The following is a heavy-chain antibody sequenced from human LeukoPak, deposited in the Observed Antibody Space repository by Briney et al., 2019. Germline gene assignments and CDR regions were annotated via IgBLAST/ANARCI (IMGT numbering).Heavy chain of an antibody. CDR2: ISGSGGST. J-gene: IGHJ6*03. Sequence: PGGSLRLSCAASGFTFSSYAMSWVRQAPGKRLEWVSAISGSGGSTYYADSVKGRFTISRDNSKNTLYLQMNSLRAEDTAVYYCAKDRSGLLWFGDLYGAYYYYYMDVWGKGTTVTVSS. V-gene: IGHV3-23*01. D-gene: IGHD3-10*01. CDR1: GFTFSSYA. CDR3: AKDRSGLLWFGDLYGAYYYYYMDV.